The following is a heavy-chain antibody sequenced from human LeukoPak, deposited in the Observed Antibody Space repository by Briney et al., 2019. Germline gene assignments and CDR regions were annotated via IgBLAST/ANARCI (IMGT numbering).Heavy chain of an antibody. V-gene: IGHV3-7*01. CDR2: IKQDGSEK. CDR1: GFTFSSFW. D-gene: IGHD1-26*01. CDR3: AKDHWWELQGIQYYFDY. J-gene: IGHJ4*02. Sequence: PGGPLRLSCAASGFTFSSFWMSWVRQAPGKGLEWVANIKQDGSEKYYVDSVKGRFTISRDNAKNTLYLQMNSLRAEDTAVYYCAKDHWWELQGIQYYFDYWGQGTLVTVSS.